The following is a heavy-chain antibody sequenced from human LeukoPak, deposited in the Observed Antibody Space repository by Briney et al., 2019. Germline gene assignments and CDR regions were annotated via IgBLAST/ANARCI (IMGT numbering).Heavy chain of an antibody. CDR2: ISGSGGNT. D-gene: IGHD6-19*01. V-gene: IGHV3-23*01. CDR3: AKDPGYGSGWYFDY. J-gene: IGHJ4*02. CDR1: GFTFSDYY. Sequence: GGSLRLSCAASGFTFSDYYMSWIRQAPGKGLEWVSAISGSGGNTYYADSVKGRFSISRDNSKNTLYLQMNSLRAEDTAVYYCAKDPGYGSGWYFDYWGQGTLVTVSP.